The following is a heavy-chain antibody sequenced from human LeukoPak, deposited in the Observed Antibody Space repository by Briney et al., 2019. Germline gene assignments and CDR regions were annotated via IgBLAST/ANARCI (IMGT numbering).Heavy chain of an antibody. CDR1: GFTFSSYA. V-gene: IGHV3-23*01. Sequence: GGSLRLSCAASGFTFSSYAMSWVRQARGKGLEWVSAISGSGGSTYYADSVKGRFTISRDNSKNTLYLQMNSLRAEDTAVYYCAKYVTYYYDSSGYLSPRGQGTLVTVSS. CDR2: ISGSGGST. D-gene: IGHD3-22*01. CDR3: AKYVTYYYDSSGYLSP. J-gene: IGHJ4*02.